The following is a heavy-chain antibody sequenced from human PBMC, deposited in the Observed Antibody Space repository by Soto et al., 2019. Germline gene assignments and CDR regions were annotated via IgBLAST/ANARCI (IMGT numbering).Heavy chain of an antibody. D-gene: IGHD4-4*01. V-gene: IGHV3-30*18. CDR1: GFTFSSYG. CDR3: AKDLFNSNPHRYYYYYGMDV. J-gene: IGHJ6*02. CDR2: ISYDGSNK. Sequence: GGSLRLSCAASGFTFSSYGVHWVRQAPGKGLEWVAVISYDGSNKYYADSVKGRFTISRDNSKNTLYLQMNSLRAEDTAVYYCAKDLFNSNPHRYYYYYGMDVWGQGTTVTVSS.